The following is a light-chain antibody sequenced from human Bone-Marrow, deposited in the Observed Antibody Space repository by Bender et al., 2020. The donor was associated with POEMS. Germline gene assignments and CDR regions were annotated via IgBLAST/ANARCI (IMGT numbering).Light chain of an antibody. J-gene: IGLJ3*02. Sequence: QSALTQPASVSGSLEQSITISCTGTSDDVGNFNHVSWYQHLPGKAPKLLIYDDSKRPSALSDRFSGCKSGNTASLMISALRADDDADYYCCSPVGYKIWVFGRGTKVTVL. CDR2: DDS. CDR3: CSPVGYKIWV. V-gene: IGLV2-23*01. CDR1: SDDVGNFNH.